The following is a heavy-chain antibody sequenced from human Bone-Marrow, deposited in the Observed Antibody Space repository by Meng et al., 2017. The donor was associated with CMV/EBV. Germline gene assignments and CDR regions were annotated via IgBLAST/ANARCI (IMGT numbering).Heavy chain of an antibody. J-gene: IGHJ6*02. Sequence: ASVKVSCKASGYTFTGYYMHWVRQAPGQGLEWMGWINPNSGGTNYAQKLQGRVTMTTDTSTSTAYMELRSLRSEDTAVYYCARGGHDFWSGYTPYYYYGMDVWGQGTTVTVSS. V-gene: IGHV1-2*02. CDR3: ARGGHDFWSGYTPYYYYGMDV. D-gene: IGHD3-3*01. CDR1: GYTFTGYY. CDR2: INPNSGGT.